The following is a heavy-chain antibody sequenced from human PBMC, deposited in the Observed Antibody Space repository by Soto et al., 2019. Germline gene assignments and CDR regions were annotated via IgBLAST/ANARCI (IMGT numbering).Heavy chain of an antibody. D-gene: IGHD3-22*01. CDR1: GFTFSSYA. CDR3: AKVRDSSGFDAFDI. J-gene: IGHJ3*02. Sequence: EVHLLESGGGLVQPGGSLRLSCAASGFTFSSYAMSWVRQAPGKGLEWVSVISGRGGSTYYADSVKGRFTISRDNSNNTLYLQMNSLRAEDTAIHYCAKVRDSSGFDAFDIWGQGTMVTVSS. V-gene: IGHV3-23*01. CDR2: ISGRGGST.